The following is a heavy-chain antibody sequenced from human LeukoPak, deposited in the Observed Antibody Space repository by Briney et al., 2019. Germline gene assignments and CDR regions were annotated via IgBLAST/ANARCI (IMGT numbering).Heavy chain of an antibody. Sequence: GGSLRLSCAASGFTFSNYGMHRVRQAPGKGLEWVAFARYDESTKFYADSVKGRFTISRDNSKTTLYLQMNSLRAEDTAVYYCAKDLPAAYSDYWGQGTLVTVSS. D-gene: IGHD2-2*01. CDR3: AKDLPAAYSDY. CDR2: ARYDESTK. J-gene: IGHJ4*02. CDR1: GFTFSNYG. V-gene: IGHV3-30*02.